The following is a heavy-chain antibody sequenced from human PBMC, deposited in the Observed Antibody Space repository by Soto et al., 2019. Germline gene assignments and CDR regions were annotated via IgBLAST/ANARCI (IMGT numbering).Heavy chain of an antibody. V-gene: IGHV3-30*18. J-gene: IGHJ6*02. D-gene: IGHD3-3*01. Sequence: QVQLVESGGGVVQPGRSLRLSCAASGFTFSSYGMHWVRQAPGKGLEGVAVISYDGSNKYYADSVKDRFTISRDNSKNTLYLQMNSLRDEDTAVYYCAKEGVTIFGVVIDYGMDVWGQGTTVTVSS. CDR3: AKEGVTIFGVVIDYGMDV. CDR2: ISYDGSNK. CDR1: GFTFSSYG.